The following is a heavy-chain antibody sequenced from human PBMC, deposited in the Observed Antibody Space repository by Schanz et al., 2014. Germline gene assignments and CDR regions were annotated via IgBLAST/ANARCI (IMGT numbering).Heavy chain of an antibody. J-gene: IGHJ4*02. D-gene: IGHD5-12*01. Sequence: QVQLVQSEAEVKKPGSSVKVSCKASGGTFSSYTISWVRQAPGQGLEWMGWINPNSGTTNYAQKFQGWVTMPRDTSISTAYMELSRLKSDDTAVYYCARAFGGYDPAGALDYWGQGTLVTVSS. CDR1: GGTFSSYT. CDR3: ARAFGGYDPAGALDY. V-gene: IGHV1-2*04. CDR2: INPNSGTT.